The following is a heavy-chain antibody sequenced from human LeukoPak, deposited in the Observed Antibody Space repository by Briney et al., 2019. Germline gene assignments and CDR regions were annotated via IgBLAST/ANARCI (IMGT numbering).Heavy chain of an antibody. CDR1: GFTFSNYG. CDR3: AKRGDGGHKSLEY. V-gene: IGHV3-30*18. Sequence: GGSLRLSCVASGFTFSNYGMHWVRQAPGKGLEWVATITYDGSSEYYADSVKDRFTISRDNSKNTLYLQMSSLKTEDTAVYYCAKRGDGGHKSLEYWGQGTLVVVSS. J-gene: IGHJ4*02. D-gene: IGHD3-16*01. CDR2: ITYDGSSE.